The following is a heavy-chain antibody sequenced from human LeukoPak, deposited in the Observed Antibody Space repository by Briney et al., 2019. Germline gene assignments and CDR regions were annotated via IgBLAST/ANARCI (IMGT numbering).Heavy chain of an antibody. J-gene: IGHJ4*02. V-gene: IGHV3-7*05. Sequence: GGSLRLSCAASGFTFSSYWMSWVRQTPGKGLEWVANIKQDGSEKYYVDSVKGRFTISRDNAENSLYLQMNSLRAEDTAVYYCARVPYCSSTSCYAIFDYWGQGTPVTVPS. CDR2: IKQDGSEK. D-gene: IGHD2-2*01. CDR1: GFTFSSYW. CDR3: ARVPYCSSTSCYAIFDY.